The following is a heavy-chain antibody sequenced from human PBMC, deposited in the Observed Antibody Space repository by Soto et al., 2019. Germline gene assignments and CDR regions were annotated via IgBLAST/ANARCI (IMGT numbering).Heavy chain of an antibody. D-gene: IGHD3-3*01. CDR1: GFTFSSYW. Sequence: GGSLRLSCAASGFTFSSYWMSWVRQAPGKGLEWVANIKQDGTEKYYVDSVKGRFTISRDNAKNPLYLQMNSLRAEDTAVYYCAGDVAYDDFEGRMENSGQGTLVPVSS. V-gene: IGHV3-7*01. CDR3: AGDVAYDDFEGRMEN. J-gene: IGHJ1*01. CDR2: IKQDGTEK.